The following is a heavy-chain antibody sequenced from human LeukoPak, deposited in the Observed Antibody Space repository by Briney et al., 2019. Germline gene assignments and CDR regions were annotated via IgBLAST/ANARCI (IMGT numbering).Heavy chain of an antibody. J-gene: IGHJ4*02. V-gene: IGHV3-30*04. D-gene: IGHD3-10*01. CDR3: ARGGWVSGQKN. Sequence: GGSLRLSCAASGFTFSSYAMHWVRQAPGKGLEWVAVISYDGSNKYYADSVKGRFTISRDNSKNTLYLQMNSLRSDDTAVYYCARGGWVSGQKNWGQGTLVTVSS. CDR2: ISYDGSNK. CDR1: GFTFSSYA.